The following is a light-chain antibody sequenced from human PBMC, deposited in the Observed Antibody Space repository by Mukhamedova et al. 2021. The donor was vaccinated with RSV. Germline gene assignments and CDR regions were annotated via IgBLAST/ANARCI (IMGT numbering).Light chain of an antibody. CDR3: QREKNGIRQLT. V-gene: IGKV3-15*01. CDR2: VPS. Sequence: GERATLSCRASQSVNNNLAWYQQKPGQAPRLLIHVPSTRAPGIPARLRGMGPGTEFTLPIGGRQSEDVAVYYCQREKNGIRQLTF. J-gene: IGKJ3*01. CDR1: QSVNNN.